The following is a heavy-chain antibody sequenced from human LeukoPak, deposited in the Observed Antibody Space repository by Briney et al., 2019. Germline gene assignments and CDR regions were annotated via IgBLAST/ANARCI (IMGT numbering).Heavy chain of an antibody. Sequence: GGSLRLSCAASGFTFSSYAMNWVRQAPGQGLKWVSAIRGSGSSTYYADSVKGRFTISRDNSSNTLYLHMNSLRAEDTAVYYCAKDRDFFDSWGQGTLVTVSS. CDR3: AKDRDFFDS. J-gene: IGHJ4*02. V-gene: IGHV3-23*01. D-gene: IGHD3-10*01. CDR1: GFTFSSYA. CDR2: IRGSGSST.